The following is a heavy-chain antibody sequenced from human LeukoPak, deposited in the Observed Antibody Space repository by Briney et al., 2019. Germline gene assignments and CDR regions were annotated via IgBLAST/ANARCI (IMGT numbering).Heavy chain of an antibody. CDR1: GLTFNNYA. V-gene: IGHV3-7*01. CDR2: IKRDGSEK. CDR3: ARSRSAGY. J-gene: IGHJ4*02. Sequence: PGGPLRLSCAASGLTFNNYAMSWVRQAPGKGLEWVANIKRDGSEKYYVDSVKGRFTISRDNAKNSLYLQMDSLRAEDTAVYYCARSRSAGYWGQGTLVTVSS.